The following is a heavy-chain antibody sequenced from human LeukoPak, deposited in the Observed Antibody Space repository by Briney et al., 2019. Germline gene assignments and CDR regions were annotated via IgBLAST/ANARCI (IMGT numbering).Heavy chain of an antibody. Sequence: SVKVSCKASGGTFSSYAISWVRQAPGQGLEWMGRIIPIFGTANYAQKFQGRVTITTDESTSTAYMELSSLRSEDTAVYYCASSGCSGGSCYSFDYWGQGTLVTVSS. J-gene: IGHJ4*02. D-gene: IGHD2-15*01. CDR2: IIPIFGTA. V-gene: IGHV1-69*05. CDR3: ASSGCSGGSCYSFDY. CDR1: GGTFSSYA.